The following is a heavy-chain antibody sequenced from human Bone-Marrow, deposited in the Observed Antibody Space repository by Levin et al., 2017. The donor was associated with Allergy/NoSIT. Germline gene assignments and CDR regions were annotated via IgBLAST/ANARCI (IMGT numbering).Heavy chain of an antibody. D-gene: IGHD1-26*01. V-gene: IGHV3-30*18. CDR2: ISYNGMHT. CDR1: GFTFSTYA. Sequence: SCAASGFTFSTYAMNWVRQAPGKGLEWVAVISYNGMHTFLVVFVNFLFTVSRDNSNNTMYLHMNSLRGEDTALYYCAKVGGHRAAFTYWGQGTLVTVSS. J-gene: IGHJ4*02. CDR3: AKVGGHRAAFTY.